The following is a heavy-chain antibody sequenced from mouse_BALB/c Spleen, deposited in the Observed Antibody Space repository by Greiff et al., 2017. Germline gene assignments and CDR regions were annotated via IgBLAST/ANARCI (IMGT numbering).Heavy chain of an antibody. Sequence: EVQRVESGPGLVKPSQSLSLTCTVTGYSITSDYAWNWIRQFPGNKLEWMGYISYSGSTSYNPSLKSRISITRDTSKNQFFLQLNSVTTEDTATYYCARGFWFAYWGQGTLVTVSA. V-gene: IGHV3-2*02. J-gene: IGHJ3*01. CDR1: GYSITSDYA. CDR2: ISYSGST. CDR3: ARGFWFAY.